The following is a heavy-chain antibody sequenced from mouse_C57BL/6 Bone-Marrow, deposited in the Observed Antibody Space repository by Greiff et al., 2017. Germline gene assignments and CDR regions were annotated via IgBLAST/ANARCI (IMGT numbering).Heavy chain of an antibody. CDR3: ARKGGWDLFYAMDY. V-gene: IGHV2-2*01. J-gene: IGHJ4*01. CDR1: GFSLTSYG. CDR2: IWSGGST. D-gene: IGHD2-3*01. Sequence: VQRVESGPGLVQPSQRLSITCTVSGFSLTSYGVHWVRQSPGKGLEWLGVIWSGGSTDYNAAFISRLSISKDNSKSQVFFKMNSLQADDTAIYYCARKGGWDLFYAMDYWGQGTSVTVSS.